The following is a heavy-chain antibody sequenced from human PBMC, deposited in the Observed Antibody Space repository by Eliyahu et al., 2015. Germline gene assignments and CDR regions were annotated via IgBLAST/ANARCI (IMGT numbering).Heavy chain of an antibody. J-gene: IGHJ4*02. V-gene: IGHV2-5*02. D-gene: IGHD1-14*01. CDR2: IYWDDDK. CDR1: GFSLSTSGVA. Sequence: QITLKESGPTLVKPTQTLTLTCTFSGFSLSTSGVAVGWIRQPPGKALEWLALIYWDDDKRYSPSLKSRLTITKDTSKNQVVLTMTNMDPVDTATYYCAHRRAPPEAYNYFDYWGQGTLVTVSS. CDR3: AHRRAPPEAYNYFDY.